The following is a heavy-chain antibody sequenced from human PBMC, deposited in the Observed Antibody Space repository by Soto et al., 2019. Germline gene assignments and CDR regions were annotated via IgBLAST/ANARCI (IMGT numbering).Heavy chain of an antibody. CDR1: RFSLNYGKMS. V-gene: IGHV2-70*16. CDR3: ARMIFGRNVYYFEY. D-gene: IGHD3-3*01. CDR2: IDWDDDK. J-gene: IGHJ4*02. Sequence: KSSQSRALTSTSSRFSLNYGKMSVSWLRQPPGKALEWLARIDWDDDKFYNTSLKTRLTISKDTSKNQVVLTMTDMDPVDTATYYCARMIFGRNVYYFEYWARGTLVTVSS.